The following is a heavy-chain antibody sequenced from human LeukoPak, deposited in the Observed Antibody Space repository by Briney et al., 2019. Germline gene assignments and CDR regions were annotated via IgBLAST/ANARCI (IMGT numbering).Heavy chain of an antibody. D-gene: IGHD3-22*01. V-gene: IGHV4-4*08. Sequence: SETLSLTCTVSGGSIFSYYFNWIRQPPGKGLEWNGYIYSNGITNYNPSLRSRGTISIATSKNQFSLRLRSVTAADTAIYYCARRAYYDTSGYYPASGYFDLWGRGTLVTVSS. CDR2: IYSNGIT. CDR1: GGSIFSYY. CDR3: ARRAYYDTSGYYPASGYFDL. J-gene: IGHJ2*01.